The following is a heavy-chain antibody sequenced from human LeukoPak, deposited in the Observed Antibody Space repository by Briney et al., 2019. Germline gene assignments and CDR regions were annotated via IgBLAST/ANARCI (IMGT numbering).Heavy chain of an antibody. CDR2: IRPHNDDT. V-gene: IGHV1-18*01. CDR3: ARSRITIFGVVIDDYYYYMDV. D-gene: IGHD3-3*01. J-gene: IGHJ6*03. CDR1: GYSFTTYT. Sequence: ASVKVSCKTSGYSFTTYTINWVRQAPGQGLEWVGWIRPHNDDTDYAQELQGRVTMTRDTSTSTVYMELSSLRSEDTAVYYCARSRITIFGVVIDDYYYYMDVWGKGTTVTVSS.